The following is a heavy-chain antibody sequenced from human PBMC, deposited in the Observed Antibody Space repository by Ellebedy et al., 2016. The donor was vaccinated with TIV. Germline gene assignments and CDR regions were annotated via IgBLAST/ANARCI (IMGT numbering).Heavy chain of an antibody. V-gene: IGHV3-30*04. D-gene: IGHD3-16*01. CDR2: ISYDGSNK. J-gene: IGHJ6*02. Sequence: GESLKISXAASGFTFSSYAMHWVRQAPGKGLEWVAVISYDGSNKYYADSVKGRFTISRDNSKNTLYLQMNSLRAEDTAVYYCARSWGFSYYYGMDVWGQGTTVTVSS. CDR1: GFTFSSYA. CDR3: ARSWGFSYYYGMDV.